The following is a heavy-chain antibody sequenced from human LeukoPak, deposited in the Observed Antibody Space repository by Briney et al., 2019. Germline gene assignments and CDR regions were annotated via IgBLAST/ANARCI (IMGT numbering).Heavy chain of an antibody. Sequence: ASVKVSCKASGGTFSSYAISWVRQAPGQGLEGMGVIIPIFGTANYAQKFQGRVTITTDESTSTAYMEMSSLRSEDTAVYYCESALGYCSSTSCYAESSWFDPWGQGTLVTVSS. CDR2: IIPIFGTA. CDR3: ESALGYCSSTSCYAESSWFDP. D-gene: IGHD2-2*01. CDR1: GGTFSSYA. V-gene: IGHV1-69*05. J-gene: IGHJ5*02.